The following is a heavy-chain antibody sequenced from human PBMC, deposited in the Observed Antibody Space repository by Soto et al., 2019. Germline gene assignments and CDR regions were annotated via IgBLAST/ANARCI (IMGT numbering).Heavy chain of an antibody. CDR3: ARDPLSYFDY. CDR2: ISTSSATM. V-gene: IGHV3-48*03. CDR1: GFSFSSYE. Sequence: EVQVVESGGGFVQPGGSLRLSCAASGFSFSSYEMNWVRQAPGKGLEWVSYISTSSATMSYADSVKGRFTISRDNAKKSLYLQLNSLRVEDTAVYYCARDPLSYFDYWGQGTLVTVSS. J-gene: IGHJ4*02.